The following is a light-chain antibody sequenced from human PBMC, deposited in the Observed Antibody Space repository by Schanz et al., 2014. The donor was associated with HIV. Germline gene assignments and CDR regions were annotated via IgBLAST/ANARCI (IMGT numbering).Light chain of an antibody. CDR2: DAS. V-gene: IGKV3-11*01. J-gene: IGKJ1*01. CDR3: QQYATSPWT. CDR1: QSIASY. Sequence: EIVLTQSPATLSLSPGERATLSCRASQSIASYLAWYQQKPGQPPRLLIYDASNRATGIPARFSGSGSGTDFTLTISRLEPEDFAVYSCQQYATSPWTFGQGTKVEIK.